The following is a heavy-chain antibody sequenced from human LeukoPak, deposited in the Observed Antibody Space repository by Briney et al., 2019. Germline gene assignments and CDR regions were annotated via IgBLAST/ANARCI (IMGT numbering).Heavy chain of an antibody. V-gene: IGHV4-39*01. Sequence: SETLSLTCTLSGGSISSRSYYWGWIRQPPGKGLEWIGSIYYSGNTYYNPSLKSRVTISVDTSKNQFSLKLSSVTAADTAVYYCARPGGYCGGDCYSNPDVWGQGTTVTVSS. CDR3: ARPGGYCGGDCYSNPDV. CDR2: IYYSGNT. J-gene: IGHJ6*02. CDR1: GGSISSRSYY. D-gene: IGHD2-21*02.